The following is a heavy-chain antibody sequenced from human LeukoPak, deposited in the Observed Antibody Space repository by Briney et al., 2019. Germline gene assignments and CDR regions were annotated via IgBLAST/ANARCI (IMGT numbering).Heavy chain of an antibody. J-gene: IGHJ4*02. Sequence: GGSLRLSCAASGFTFSSYSMNWVRQAPGKGLEWVSYISSSSSTIYYADSVKGRFTISRDNSKNTLYLQMNSLRAEDTAVYYCARVSIAAREPPAPFDYWGQGTLVTVSS. CDR3: ARVSIAAREPPAPFDY. V-gene: IGHV3-48*01. CDR2: ISSSSSTI. D-gene: IGHD6-6*01. CDR1: GFTFSSYS.